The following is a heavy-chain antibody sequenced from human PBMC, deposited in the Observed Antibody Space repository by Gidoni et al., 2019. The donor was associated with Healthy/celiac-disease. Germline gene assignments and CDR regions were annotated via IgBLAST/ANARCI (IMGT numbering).Heavy chain of an antibody. J-gene: IGHJ6*02. CDR1: GYSISSGYY. V-gene: IGHV4-38-2*02. D-gene: IGHD3-9*01. Sequence: QVQLQESGPGLVKPSETLSLTCTVSGYSISSGYYWGWIRQPPGKGLEWIGSIYHSGSTYYNPSLKSRVTISVDTSKNQFSLKLSSVTAADTAVYYCARAPDTNRYLSFWHTYGMDVWGQGTTVTVSS. CDR3: ARAPDTNRYLSFWHTYGMDV. CDR2: IYHSGST.